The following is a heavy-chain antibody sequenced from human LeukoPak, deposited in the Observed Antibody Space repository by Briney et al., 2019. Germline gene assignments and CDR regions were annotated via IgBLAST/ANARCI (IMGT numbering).Heavy chain of an antibody. CDR1: GFTLSNSW. V-gene: IGHV3-74*01. CDR3: AMATIDGAFDI. D-gene: IGHD5-12*01. Sequence: GGSLRLSCAASGFTLSNSWIHWVRQAPGKGLVWVSRIDSDGGSIIYADSVEGRFTIFRDNGKNMVYLDMNSLRGEDTAVYYCAMATIDGAFDIWGQGTMVTVSS. J-gene: IGHJ3*02. CDR2: IDSDGGSI.